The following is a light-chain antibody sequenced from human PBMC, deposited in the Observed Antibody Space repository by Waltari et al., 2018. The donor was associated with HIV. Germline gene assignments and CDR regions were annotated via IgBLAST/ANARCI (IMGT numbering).Light chain of an antibody. Sequence: QLALTQPASVCGSPGQSMTISCTGTSRDVGGYNLVSWYQQQPGKAPKLMIYEISKRPSRFSDRFAGSKSGDTATLTISGLQAEYEADYSCCAYTGSSTYVIFVGGTQLTVL. J-gene: IGLJ2*01. CDR1: SRDVGGYNL. CDR3: CAYTGSSTYVI. CDR2: EIS. V-gene: IGLV2-23*02.